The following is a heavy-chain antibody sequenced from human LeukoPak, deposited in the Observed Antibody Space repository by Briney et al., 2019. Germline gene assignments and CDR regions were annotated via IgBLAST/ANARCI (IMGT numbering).Heavy chain of an antibody. J-gene: IGHJ3*02. CDR2: ISCSSSTI. CDR3: ARDSPYSDYLIGGAFNI. CDR1: GFSFSSNS. Sequence: GGSLRLSCAASGFSFSSNSMNWVRQAPGKGLEWLSYISCSSSTIYSADSVKGRFTISRDNSKNTLYLQMNSLGAEDTAVYYCARDSPYSDYLIGGAFNIWGQGTMVTVSS. D-gene: IGHD4-11*01. V-gene: IGHV3-48*01.